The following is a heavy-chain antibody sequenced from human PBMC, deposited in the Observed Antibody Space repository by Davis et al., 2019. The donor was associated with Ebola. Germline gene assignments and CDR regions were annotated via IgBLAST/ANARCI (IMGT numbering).Heavy chain of an antibody. V-gene: IGHV4-59*08. CDR1: GGSISSYY. CDR2: IYYSGST. D-gene: IGHD6-13*01. Sequence: SETLSLTCTVSGGSISSYYWSWIRQPPGKGLEWIGYIYYSGSTNYNPSLKSRVTISVDTSKNQFSLKLSSVTAADTAVYYCARLRREAGKIARYYFDYWGQGTLVTVSS. J-gene: IGHJ4*02. CDR3: ARLRREAGKIARYYFDY.